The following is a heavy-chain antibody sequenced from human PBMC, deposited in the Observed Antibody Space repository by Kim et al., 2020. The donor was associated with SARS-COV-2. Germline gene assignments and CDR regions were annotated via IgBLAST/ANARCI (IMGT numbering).Heavy chain of an antibody. V-gene: IGHV1-69*13. J-gene: IGHJ4*02. D-gene: IGHD5-12*01. Sequence: SVKVSCKASGGTFSSYAISWVRQAPGQGLEWMGGIIPIFGTANYAQKFQGRVTITADESTSTAYMELSSLRSEDTAVYYCARAYPPEMATIQWGQGTLVTVSS. CDR1: GGTFSSYA. CDR2: IIPIFGTA. CDR3: ARAYPPEMATIQ.